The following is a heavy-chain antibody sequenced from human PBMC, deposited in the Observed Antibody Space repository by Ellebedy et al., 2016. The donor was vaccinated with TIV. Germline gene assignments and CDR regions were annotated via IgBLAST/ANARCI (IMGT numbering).Heavy chain of an antibody. V-gene: IGHV4-39*01. CDR2: FYYSGTT. J-gene: IGHJ3*02. CDR3: VRRGGWSGAFDI. CDR1: GGSISSGSYY. D-gene: IGHD6-19*01. Sequence: MPSETLSLTCLVSGGSISSGSYYWGWIRQSPGKGLEWLGNFYYSGTTYISPSLKSRASISVDASNNQFSLKLSSVTAADTAVYYCVRRGGWSGAFDIWGQGTMITVSS.